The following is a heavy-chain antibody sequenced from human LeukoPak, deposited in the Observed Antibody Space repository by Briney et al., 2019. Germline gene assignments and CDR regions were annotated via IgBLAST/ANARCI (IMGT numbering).Heavy chain of an antibody. J-gene: IGHJ4*02. D-gene: IGHD3-9*01. CDR3: ARSLYISAPFDV. CDR1: GGSISSSSYY. Sequence: PSETLSLTCTVSGGSISSSSYYWGWIRQPPGKGLEWIGNMYYSGSTYYNPSLKSRVTISVDTSNNQFSLKLSSVTAADTAVYYCARSLYISAPFDVWGQGTLVTVSS. V-gene: IGHV4-39*01. CDR2: MYYSGST.